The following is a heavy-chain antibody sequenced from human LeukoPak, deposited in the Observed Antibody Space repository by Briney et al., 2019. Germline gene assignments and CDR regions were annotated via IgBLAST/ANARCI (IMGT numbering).Heavy chain of an antibody. Sequence: PSETLSLTCTVSGGSISSSSYYWGWIRQPPGKGLEWIGSIYYSGSTYYNPSLKSRVTISVDTSKNQFSLKLSSVTAADTAVYYCAKGQQGGTTMRLFDYWGQGTLVTVSS. V-gene: IGHV4-39*07. J-gene: IGHJ4*02. CDR3: AKGQQGGTTMRLFDY. CDR1: GGSISSSSYY. D-gene: IGHD1-1*01. CDR2: IYYSGST.